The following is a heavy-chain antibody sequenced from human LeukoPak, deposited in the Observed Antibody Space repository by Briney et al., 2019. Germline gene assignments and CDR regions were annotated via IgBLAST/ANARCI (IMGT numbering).Heavy chain of an antibody. Sequence: SETLSLTCAVYGVSFSCYYGSWIRQPPGKGLEWIGEINYSGSTNYNPSPKSRVTISVDTSKNQFSVKLSSVTAADTAVYYCASGDSSGWYFWFDLWGQGTLVTVSS. V-gene: IGHV4-34*01. CDR2: INYSGST. J-gene: IGHJ5*02. CDR1: GVSFSCYY. CDR3: ASGDSSGWYFWFDL. D-gene: IGHD6-13*01.